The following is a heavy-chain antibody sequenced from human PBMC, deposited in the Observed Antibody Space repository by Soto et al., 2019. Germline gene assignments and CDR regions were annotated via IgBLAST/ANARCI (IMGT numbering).Heavy chain of an antibody. J-gene: IGHJ4*02. Sequence: PSETLCLTCAVYGGSFSGYYWSWIRQPPGKGLEWIGEINHSGSTNYNPSLKSRVTISVDTSKNQFSLKLSSVTAADTAVYYCARGQITMVRGVNPKLPYFDYWGQGTLVTVTS. CDR3: ARGQITMVRGVNPKLPYFDY. CDR2: INHSGST. V-gene: IGHV4-34*01. CDR1: GGSFSGYY. D-gene: IGHD3-10*01.